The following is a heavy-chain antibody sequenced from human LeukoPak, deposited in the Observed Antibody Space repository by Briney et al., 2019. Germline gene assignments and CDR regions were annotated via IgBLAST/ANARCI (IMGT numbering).Heavy chain of an antibody. CDR3: AKRVPLTALDS. Sequence: PGGSLRLSCAASGFTFSSYGMHWVRQAPGKGLEWVAVISYDGSNKYYADSVKGRFTISRDNSKNRLFLQMNSLRVEDSGVYYCAKRVPLTALDSWGQGTLVTVSS. V-gene: IGHV3-30*18. CDR2: ISYDGSNK. CDR1: GFTFSSYG. J-gene: IGHJ5*01. D-gene: IGHD3-3*01.